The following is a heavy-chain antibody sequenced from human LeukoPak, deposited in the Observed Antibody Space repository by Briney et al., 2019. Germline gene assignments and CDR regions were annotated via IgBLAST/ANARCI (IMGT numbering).Heavy chain of an antibody. V-gene: IGHV3-23*01. CDR2: ISGSGGST. D-gene: IGHD3-22*01. CDR3: AKVLADYYYDSSGYYQY. J-gene: IGHJ4*02. CDR1: GFTFSSYA. Sequence: GGSLRLSCAASGFTFSSYAMSWVRQAPWKGLEWVSAISGSGGSTYYADSVKGRFTISRDNSKNTLYLQMNSLRAEDTAVYYCAKVLADYYYDSSGYYQYWGQGTLVTVSS.